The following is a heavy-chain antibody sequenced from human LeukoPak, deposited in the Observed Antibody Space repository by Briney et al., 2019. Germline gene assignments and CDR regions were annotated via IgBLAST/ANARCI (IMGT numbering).Heavy chain of an antibody. J-gene: IGHJ5*02. D-gene: IGHD6-19*01. V-gene: IGHV3-23*01. CDR1: GFTFFNLA. CDR2: ISGSEGTT. CDR3: SNLASEQWLRWFVP. Sequence: GGSLRLSCAASGFTFFNLAMGWVRQAPGKGLEWVSAISGSEGTTYYADSVKGRFTISRDNSKKTVFLQMISLRVEDTAANNCSNLASEQWLRWFVPWGQGTLVTVSS.